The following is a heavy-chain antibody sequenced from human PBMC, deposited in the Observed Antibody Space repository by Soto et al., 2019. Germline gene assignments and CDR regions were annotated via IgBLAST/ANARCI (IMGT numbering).Heavy chain of an antibody. V-gene: IGHV4-4*02. D-gene: IGHD3-3*01. J-gene: IGHJ4*02. CDR1: GGSISSDNW. CDR3: ARHGGFSFDS. CDR2: IYPSGGS. Sequence: QVQLQQSGPGLVNPSGTLSLTCAVSGGSISSDNWWSWVRQPPGKGLEWIGEIYPSGGSHYNPSLKSRGTISVDKSKNLISLELSSVTAADAAVYFCARHGGFSFDSWGQGTLVTVSS.